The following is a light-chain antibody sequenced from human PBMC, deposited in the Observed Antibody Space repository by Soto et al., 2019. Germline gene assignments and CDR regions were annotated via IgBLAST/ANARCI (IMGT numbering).Light chain of an antibody. CDR3: VLYMGNGIWM. Sequence: QTVVTQEPSFSVSHGGTVTLTCGLSSGSVSTNYYPSWYQQTPGQAPRTLIYNTNTRSSGVPDRFSGSILGNKAALTITGAQADDESDYYCVLYMGNGIWMFGGGTKLTVL. V-gene: IGLV8-61*01. CDR2: NTN. J-gene: IGLJ3*02. CDR1: SGSVSTNYY.